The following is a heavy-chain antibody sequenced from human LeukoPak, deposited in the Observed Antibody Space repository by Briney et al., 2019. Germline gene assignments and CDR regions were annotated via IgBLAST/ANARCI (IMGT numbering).Heavy chain of an antibody. V-gene: IGHV3-15*01. J-gene: IGHJ1*01. Sequence: GGSLRLSCAASGFTFSNAWMSWVRQAPGKGLEWVGRIKSKTDGGTTDYAAPVKGRFTISRDDSKNTLYLQMNSLKTEDTAVYYCTTDIVVVPAAIPPYFQHWGQGTLVTVSS. CDR1: GFTFSNAW. D-gene: IGHD2-2*01. CDR2: IKSKTDGGTT. CDR3: TTDIVVVPAAIPPYFQH.